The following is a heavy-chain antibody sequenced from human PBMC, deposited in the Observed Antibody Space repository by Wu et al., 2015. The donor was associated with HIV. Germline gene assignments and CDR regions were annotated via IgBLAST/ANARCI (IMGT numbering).Heavy chain of an antibody. J-gene: IGHJ4*02. CDR2: INPNSGGT. CDR3: ARDLAGIAAAGTGFDY. CDR1: GYTFTGYY. D-gene: IGHD6-13*01. V-gene: IGHV1-2*02. Sequence: QVQLVQSGAEVKKPGASVKVSCKASGYTFTGYYMHWVRQAPGQGLEWMGWINPNSGGTNYAQKFQGRVTMTRDTSISTAYMELSRLRSDDTAVYYCARDLAGIAAAGTGFDYVGPGNPWSPSPQ.